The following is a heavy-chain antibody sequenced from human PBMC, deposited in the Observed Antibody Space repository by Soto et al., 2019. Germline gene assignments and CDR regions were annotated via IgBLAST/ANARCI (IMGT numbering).Heavy chain of an antibody. CDR3: ARFYGDFTPFDY. CDR1: GFTFSSYS. V-gene: IGHV3-21*01. D-gene: IGHD4-17*01. J-gene: IGHJ4*02. Sequence: EVQLVESGGGLVKPGGSLRLSCAASGFTFSSYSMNWVRQAPGKGLEWVSSISSSSSYIYYADSVKGRFTISRDNAKNSLYLQMNSLRAEDTAVYYCARFYGDFTPFDYWGQGTLVTVSS. CDR2: ISSSSSYI.